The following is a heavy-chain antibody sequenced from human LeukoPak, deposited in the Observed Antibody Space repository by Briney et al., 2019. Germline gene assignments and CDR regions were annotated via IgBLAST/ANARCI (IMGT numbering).Heavy chain of an antibody. CDR3: TRQRLRYFDWLYYYGMDV. CDR1: GFTFSGSA. D-gene: IGHD3-9*01. CDR2: IRSKANSYAT. J-gene: IGHJ6*02. Sequence: GGSLKLSCAASGFTFSGSAMRWVRQASGKGLEWVGRIRSKANSYATAYAASVKGRFTISRDDSKNTAYLQMNSLKTEDTAVYYCTRQRLRYFDWLYYYGMDVWGQGTTVTVSS. V-gene: IGHV3-73*01.